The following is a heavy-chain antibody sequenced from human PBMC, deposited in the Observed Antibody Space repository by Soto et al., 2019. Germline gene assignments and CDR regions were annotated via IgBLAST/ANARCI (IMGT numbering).Heavy chain of an antibody. J-gene: IGHJ6*02. CDR2: ISGSSGTK. D-gene: IGHD2-21*02. CDR3: AKGGGDSLRYGMDV. CDR1: GFTFSSYA. Sequence: PGGSLRLSCAASGFTFSSYAMHWVRQAPGKGLEWVSYISGSSGTKYYADSVKGRFTISRDNSKTTLYLEMDSLRAEDTAVYYCAKGGGDSLRYGMDVWGQGTTVTVSS. V-gene: IGHV3-23*01.